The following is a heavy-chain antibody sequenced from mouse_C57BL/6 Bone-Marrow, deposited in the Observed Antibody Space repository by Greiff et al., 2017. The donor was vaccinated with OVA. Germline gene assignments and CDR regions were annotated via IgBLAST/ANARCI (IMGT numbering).Heavy chain of an antibody. V-gene: IGHV3-6*01. CDR3: ARDHQDYDGFAY. CDR2: ISYDGSN. Sequence: EVKLMESGPGLVKPSQSLSLTCSVTGYSITSGYYWNWIRQFPGNKLEWMGYISYDGSNNYNPSLKNRITITRDTSKNQFFLKLNSVTTEDTATYYCARDHQDYDGFAYWGQGTLVTVSA. CDR1: GYSITSGYY. D-gene: IGHD2-4*01. J-gene: IGHJ3*01.